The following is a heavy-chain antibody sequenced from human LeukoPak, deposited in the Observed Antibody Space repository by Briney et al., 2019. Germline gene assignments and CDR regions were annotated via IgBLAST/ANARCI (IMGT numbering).Heavy chain of an antibody. J-gene: IGHJ6*02. CDR2: IYYSGST. V-gene: IGHV4-59*01. CDR1: GGFISGYY. CDR3: ARAPGDTSMVNQRDHYYYYAMDV. D-gene: IGHD5-18*01. Sequence: PSETLSLTCSVCGGFISGYYGRWIRQPPGKGLGWIGYIYYSGSTNYNPSLKSRVTISIDTSKNQFSLKLSSVTAADTAVYYCARAPGDTSMVNQRDHYYYYAMDVWGQGTTVIVSS.